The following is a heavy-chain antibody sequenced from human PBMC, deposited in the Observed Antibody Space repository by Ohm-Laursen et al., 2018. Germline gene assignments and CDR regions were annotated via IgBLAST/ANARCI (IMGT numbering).Heavy chain of an antibody. J-gene: IGHJ4*02. D-gene: IGHD3-16*01. CDR3: ARDNPRVGY. Sequence: SLRLSCSASGFTFSSYSMNWVRQAPGRGLEWVSSISSSSSYIYYADSVKGRFTISRGNAKNSLYLQMNSLRAEDTAVYYCARDNPRVGYWGQGTLVTVS. V-gene: IGHV3-21*01. CDR2: ISSSSSYI. CDR1: GFTFSSYS.